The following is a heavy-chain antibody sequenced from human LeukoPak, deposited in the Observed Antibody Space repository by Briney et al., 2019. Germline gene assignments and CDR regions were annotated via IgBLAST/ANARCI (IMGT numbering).Heavy chain of an antibody. D-gene: IGHD6-19*01. Sequence: SVKVSCKASGYTFTSYGISWVRQAPGQGLEWMGGIIPIFGTANYAQKFQGRVTITADESTSTAYMELSSLRTEDTAVYYCARLKKQWLSRPHPSDYYYYMDVWGKGTTVTVSS. V-gene: IGHV1-69*13. CDR2: IIPIFGTA. CDR3: ARLKKQWLSRPHPSDYYYYMDV. J-gene: IGHJ6*03. CDR1: GYTFTSYG.